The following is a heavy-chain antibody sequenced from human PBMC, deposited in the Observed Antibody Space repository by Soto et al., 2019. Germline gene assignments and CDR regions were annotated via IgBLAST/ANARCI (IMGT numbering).Heavy chain of an antibody. CDR3: ARGVGHCSGGSCYSPYYYYYYGMDV. J-gene: IGHJ6*02. V-gene: IGHV1-69*01. D-gene: IGHD2-15*01. CDR2: IIPIFGTA. Sequence: QVQLVQSGAEVKKPGSSVKVSCKASGGTFSSYAISWVRQAPGQGLEWMGGIIPIFGTANYAQKFQGRVTITADESTSTAYMELSSLRSEDTAVYYCARGVGHCSGGSCYSPYYYYYYGMDVWGQGTTVTVSS. CDR1: GGTFSSYA.